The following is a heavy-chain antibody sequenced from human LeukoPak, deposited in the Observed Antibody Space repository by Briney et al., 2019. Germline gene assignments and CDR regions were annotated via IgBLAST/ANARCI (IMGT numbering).Heavy chain of an antibody. Sequence: GASLRISCKGSGSIFTSYWISWVRQMPGKGLEWMGRIDPSDSYTNYSPSFQGHVTISADKSISTAYLQWSSLKASDTAMYYCARWGITMVRGDDYNWFDPWGQGTLVTVSS. V-gene: IGHV5-10-1*01. D-gene: IGHD3-10*01. CDR2: IDPSDSYT. J-gene: IGHJ5*02. CDR1: GSIFTSYW. CDR3: ARWGITMVRGDDYNWFDP.